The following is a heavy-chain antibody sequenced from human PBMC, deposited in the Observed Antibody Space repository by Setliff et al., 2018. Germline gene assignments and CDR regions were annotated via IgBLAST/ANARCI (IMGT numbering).Heavy chain of an antibody. J-gene: IGHJ4*02. CDR3: ATDSGSSRLYNFWSGYSPN. Sequence: LRLSCAASGFTFSRYAITWVRQAPGKGLGWVSVISGSGGGTYYADSVKSRFTISRDKSENTLYLQMNSLRLEDTAVYYCATDSGSSRLYNFWSGYSPNWGQGTLVTVSS. CDR2: ISGSGGGT. V-gene: IGHV3-23*01. D-gene: IGHD3-3*01. CDR1: GFTFSRYA.